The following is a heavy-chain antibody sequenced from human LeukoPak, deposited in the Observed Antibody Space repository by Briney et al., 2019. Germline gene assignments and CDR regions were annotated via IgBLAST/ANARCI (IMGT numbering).Heavy chain of an antibody. CDR2: INSDGSWT. V-gene: IGHV3-74*01. CDR1: GRYW. D-gene: IGHD2/OR15-2a*01. Sequence: PGGSLRLSCAASGRYWMHWVRQAPGKGLVGVSHINSDGSWTSYADSVKGRFTISKDNAKNTVYLQMSNLRVEDTAVYYCVSFYGTYWGRGTLVTVSS. J-gene: IGHJ4*02. CDR3: VSFYGTY.